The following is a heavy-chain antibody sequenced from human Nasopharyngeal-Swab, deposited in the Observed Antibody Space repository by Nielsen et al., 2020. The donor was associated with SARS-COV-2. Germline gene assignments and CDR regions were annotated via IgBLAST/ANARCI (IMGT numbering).Heavy chain of an antibody. J-gene: IGHJ6*02. V-gene: IGHV4-4*02. CDR2: IYHSGST. CDR3: ARSGNDFWSGYNYYYGMDV. D-gene: IGHD3-3*01. Sequence: VREAPGKGLEWIGEIYHSGSTNYNPSLKSRVTISVDKSKNQFSLKLSSVTAADTAVYYCARSGNDFWSGYNYYYGMDVWGQGTTVTVSS.